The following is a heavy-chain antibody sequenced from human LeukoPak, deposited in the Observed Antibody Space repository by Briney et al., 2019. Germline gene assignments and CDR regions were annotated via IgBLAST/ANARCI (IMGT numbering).Heavy chain of an antibody. J-gene: IGHJ3*02. Sequence: ASVKVSCKASGYTFTNYDINWVRQATGQGLEWMGWMNPNSGNTGYAQKFQGRVTMTRNTSISTAYMELSSLRSEDTAVYYCAIGGGYYDSSGYFLINDAFDIWGQGTMVTVSS. CDR1: GYTFTNYD. CDR3: AIGGGYYDSSGYFLINDAFDI. V-gene: IGHV1-8*01. CDR2: MNPNSGNT. D-gene: IGHD3-22*01.